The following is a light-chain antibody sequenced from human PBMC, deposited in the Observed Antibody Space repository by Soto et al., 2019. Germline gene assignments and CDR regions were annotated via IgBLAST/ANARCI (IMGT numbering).Light chain of an antibody. CDR1: QSVSSY. V-gene: IGKV3D-15*01. CDR3: QQYDNWPRT. Sequence: DIVLTQSPDTLSLSPAEIATPSCRARQSVSSYLAWYQQKPGQAPRLLIYGASSRATGIPARFSGSGSGTEFTLTISSLKSEDFAVYYCQQYDNWPRTFGQGTKVDIK. CDR2: GAS. J-gene: IGKJ1*01.